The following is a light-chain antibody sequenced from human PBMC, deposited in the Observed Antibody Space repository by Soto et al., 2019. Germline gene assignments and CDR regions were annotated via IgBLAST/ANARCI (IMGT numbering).Light chain of an antibody. CDR1: QGISSY. Sequence: DIQLTQTPSFLSASVGDRVTTPCRASQGISSYLAWYQQKPGKAPKLLIYAASPLQSGIPSSFSGSGSRSEVTRTISSLQPEYFSTYSGRQLKSYPPGFTFGPGTRVGIK. CDR3: RQLKSYPPGFT. J-gene: IGKJ3*01. CDR2: AAS. V-gene: IGKV1-9*01.